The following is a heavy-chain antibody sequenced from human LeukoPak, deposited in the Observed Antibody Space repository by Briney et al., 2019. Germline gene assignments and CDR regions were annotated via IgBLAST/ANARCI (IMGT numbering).Heavy chain of an antibody. CDR2: INPAGSET. V-gene: IGHV3-7*01. CDR1: GFSFNAYW. J-gene: IGHJ4*02. D-gene: IGHD5-12*01. Sequence: GGSLRLSCAASGFSFNAYWMAWARQAPGTGLEWVANINPAGSETFHVDPVKGRFSISRAHAKNLVYLQMNSLRAEDTAVYYCATFGLVAALDLWGQGTLVTVSS. CDR3: ATFGLVAALDL.